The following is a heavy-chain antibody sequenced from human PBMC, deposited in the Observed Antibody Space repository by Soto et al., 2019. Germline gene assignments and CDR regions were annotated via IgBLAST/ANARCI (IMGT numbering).Heavy chain of an antibody. Sequence: QVQLVESGGGVVQPGTSLRLSCVGSGFTFRSFVIHWVRQAPGKGLEWVALTSYDGSNAYYGDSVKGRFTISRDNSKNTVDLQMDCLRVEDTALYYCARWGTTGGLDFWGQGTLVSVSS. V-gene: IGHV3-30*03. CDR3: ARWGTTGGLDF. CDR2: TSYDGSNA. D-gene: IGHD3-16*01. J-gene: IGHJ4*02. CDR1: GFTFRSFV.